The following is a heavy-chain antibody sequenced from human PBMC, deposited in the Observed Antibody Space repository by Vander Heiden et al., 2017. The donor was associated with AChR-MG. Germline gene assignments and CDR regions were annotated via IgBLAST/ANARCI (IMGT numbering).Heavy chain of an antibody. CDR2: IWYDGSNK. CDR1: GFTFSIYG. Sequence: QVQLVESGGGVVQPGRSLRPSCAASGFTFSIYGMHWVRQAPGKGLEWVAVIWYDGSNKYYADSVKGRFTISRDNSKNTLYLQMNSLRAEDTAVYYCARAPLRYSSSSGAFDIWGQGTMVTVSS. V-gene: IGHV3-33*01. J-gene: IGHJ3*02. CDR3: ARAPLRYSSSSGAFDI. D-gene: IGHD6-6*01.